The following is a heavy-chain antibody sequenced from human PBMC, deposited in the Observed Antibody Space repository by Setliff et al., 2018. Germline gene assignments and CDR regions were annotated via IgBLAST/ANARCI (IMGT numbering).Heavy chain of an antibody. CDR1: GYPISRGFY. V-gene: IGHV4-38-2*02. CDR3: ARAAARAEYSDTSAYLPFDF. J-gene: IGHJ4*02. D-gene: IGHD3-16*01. CDR2: VYHSGSS. Sequence: PSETLSLTCTVSGYPISRGFYWGWIRQSPGKGLEWIGSVYHSGSSYQNPSLRSRIAVSVDTSKNQFPLRLNSVTAADTAVYFCARAAARAEYSDTSAYLPFDFWGLGTLVTVS.